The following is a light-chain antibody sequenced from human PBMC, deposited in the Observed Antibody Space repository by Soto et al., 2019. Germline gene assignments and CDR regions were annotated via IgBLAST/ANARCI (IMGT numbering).Light chain of an antibody. V-gene: IGKV3-20*01. CDR2: GAS. CDR1: QSVRSSY. CDR3: QQYGSSPWT. J-gene: IGKJ1*01. Sequence: EIVLTQSPGTLSLSPGERATLSCRASQSVRSSYLAWYQQKPGQAPRLPIYGASSRATGIPDRFSGSGSGTDFTLNISRLEPEDFAVYYCQQYGSSPWTFGQGTKVEIK.